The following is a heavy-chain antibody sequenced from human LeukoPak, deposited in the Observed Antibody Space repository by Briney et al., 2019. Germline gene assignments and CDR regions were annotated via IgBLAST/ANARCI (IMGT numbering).Heavy chain of an antibody. CDR1: GFTFSSYG. J-gene: IGHJ5*02. D-gene: IGHD5-18*01. V-gene: IGHV3-30*18. CDR2: ISYDGSNK. CDR3: AKISTVDTAMA. Sequence: AGGSLRLSCAASGFTFSSYGMHWVRQAPGKGLEWVAVISYDGSNKYHADSVKGRFTISRDNSKNTLYLQMNSLRAEDTAVYYCAKISTVDTAMAWGQGTLVTVSS.